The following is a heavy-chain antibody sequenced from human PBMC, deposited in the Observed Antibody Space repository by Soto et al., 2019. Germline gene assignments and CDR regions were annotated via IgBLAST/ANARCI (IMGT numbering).Heavy chain of an antibody. Sequence: QVQLQESGPGLVKPSETLSLTCTVSGGTISSWYWSWIRQPPGKGLEWIGYIYYSGSTNCNPSLKRRVTISVDTSKNQFSLKLSSVTAADTAVYYCARRYGSAIDYWGQGTRVTVSS. J-gene: IGHJ4*02. CDR1: GGTISSWY. D-gene: IGHD1-26*01. CDR2: IYYSGST. CDR3: ARRYGSAIDY. V-gene: IGHV4-59*08.